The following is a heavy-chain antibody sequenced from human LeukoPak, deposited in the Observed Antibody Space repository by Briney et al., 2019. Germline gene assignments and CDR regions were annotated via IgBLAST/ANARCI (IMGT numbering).Heavy chain of an antibody. Sequence: GESLKISYKGSGYSFSRHWIGWVRQMPGKGLEWMGVIFPADSDIRYSPSFQGQVTISVDKSISTAYLQWSSLKASDTAMYFCARHPTVVTPYYFDSWGQGTLVTVSS. CDR2: IFPADSDI. CDR1: GYSFSRHW. V-gene: IGHV5-51*01. CDR3: ARHPTVVTPYYFDS. D-gene: IGHD4-23*01. J-gene: IGHJ4*02.